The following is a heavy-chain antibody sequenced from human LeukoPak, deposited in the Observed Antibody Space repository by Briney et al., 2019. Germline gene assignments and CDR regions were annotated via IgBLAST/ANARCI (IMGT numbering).Heavy chain of an antibody. Sequence: GGSLRLSCAASGFTFRSYEMNWGRQAPGKGLEWVSYISSSGSTIYYAEFVKGRFTISRDNAKNSPYLQMNSLRAEDTAVYYCARKGGYGLDFDYWGQGALVTVSS. V-gene: IGHV3-48*03. D-gene: IGHD5-18*01. CDR2: ISSSGSTI. CDR3: ARKGGYGLDFDY. J-gene: IGHJ4*02. CDR1: GFTFRSYE.